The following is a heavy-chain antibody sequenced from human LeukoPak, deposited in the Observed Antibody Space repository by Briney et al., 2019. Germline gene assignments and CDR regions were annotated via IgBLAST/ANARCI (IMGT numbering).Heavy chain of an antibody. D-gene: IGHD5-24*01. CDR3: ARGEMATAYLFDY. CDR2: IDDDGSST. Sequence: GGSLRLSCAASGFTFSTYWMHWVRQAPGKGLVWVSRIDDDGSSTTYADSVKGRFTISRDNARNTLYLHMNSLRAEDTAVYYCARGEMATAYLFDYWGRGTLVTVSS. CDR1: GFTFSTYW. J-gene: IGHJ4*02. V-gene: IGHV3-74*01.